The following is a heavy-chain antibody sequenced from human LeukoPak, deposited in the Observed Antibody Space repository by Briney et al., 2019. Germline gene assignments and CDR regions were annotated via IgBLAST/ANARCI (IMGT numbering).Heavy chain of an antibody. CDR2: ISYDGSNK. V-gene: IGHV3-30*04. J-gene: IGHJ5*02. Sequence: PGGSLRLSCAASGFTFSSYDMHWVRQAPGKGLEWVAVISYDGSNKYYADSVKGRFTISRDNSKNTPYLQMNSLRAEDTAVYYCARARLTTYYDILTGYFDWFDPWGQGALVTVSS. D-gene: IGHD3-9*01. CDR1: GFTFSSYD. CDR3: ARARLTTYYDILTGYFDWFDP.